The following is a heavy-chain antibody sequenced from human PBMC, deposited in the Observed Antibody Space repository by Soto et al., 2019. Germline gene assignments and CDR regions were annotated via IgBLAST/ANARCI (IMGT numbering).Heavy chain of an antibody. V-gene: IGHV4-30-4*01. D-gene: IGHD2-15*01. J-gene: IGHJ4*02. CDR2: IYYSGST. CDR3: AREEAVASSTARYYYFDY. Sequence: SETLSLTCTVSGGSISSGDYYWSWIRQPPGKGLEWIGYIYYSGSTYYNPSLKSRVTISVDTSKNQFSLKLSSVTAADTAVYYCAREEAVASSTARYYYFDYWGQGTLVTVSS. CDR1: GGSISSGDYY.